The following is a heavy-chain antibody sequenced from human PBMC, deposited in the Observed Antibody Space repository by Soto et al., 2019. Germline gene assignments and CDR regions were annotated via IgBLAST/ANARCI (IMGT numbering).Heavy chain of an antibody. CDR2: IRSKASGGTA. CDR1: GFTFGDYA. CDR3: RRHRVGVHNFYI. Sequence: EVQLVESGGDLVQPGRSLRLSCTTSGFTFGDYAVSGLRQAPGKGLEWVSFIRSKASGGTAEYAASVKGRFTISRDDSKSIAYLQINSLKTEDTAVYYCRRHRVGVHNFYILGLGTMVTVSS. D-gene: IGHD3-16*01. J-gene: IGHJ3*02. V-gene: IGHV3-49*03.